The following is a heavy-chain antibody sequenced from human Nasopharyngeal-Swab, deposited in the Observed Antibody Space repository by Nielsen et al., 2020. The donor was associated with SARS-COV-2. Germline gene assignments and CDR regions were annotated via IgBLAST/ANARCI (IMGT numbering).Heavy chain of an antibody. D-gene: IGHD2-2*01. CDR1: GYTFTSYG. Sequence: ASVKVSCKASGYTFTSYGISWVRQAPGQGLEWMGWISAYNGNTNYAQKLQGRVIMTTDTSTSTAYMELRSLRSDDTAVYYCARDRGIVVVPAATGEPYYYYGMDVWGQGTTVTVSS. CDR2: ISAYNGNT. CDR3: ARDRGIVVVPAATGEPYYYYGMDV. V-gene: IGHV1-18*01. J-gene: IGHJ6*02.